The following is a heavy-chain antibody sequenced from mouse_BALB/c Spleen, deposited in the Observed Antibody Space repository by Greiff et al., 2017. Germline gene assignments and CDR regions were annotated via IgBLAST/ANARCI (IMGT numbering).Heavy chain of an antibody. CDR1: GYTFTSYT. D-gene: IGHD2-4*01. CDR2: INPSSGYT. V-gene: IGHV1-4*01. Sequence: VQLQQSGAELARPGASVKMSCKASGYTFTSYTMHWVKQRPGQGLEWIGYINPSSGYTNYNQKFKDKATLTADKSSSTAYMQLCSLTSEDSAVYYCARRDDYDGGWFAYWGQGTLVTVSA. CDR3: ARRDDYDGGWFAY. J-gene: IGHJ3*01.